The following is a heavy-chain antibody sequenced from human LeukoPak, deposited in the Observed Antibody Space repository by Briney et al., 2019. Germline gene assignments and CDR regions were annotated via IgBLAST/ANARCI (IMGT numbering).Heavy chain of an antibody. CDR1: GGSISSYY. J-gene: IGHJ5*02. CDR3: ARGDVLRLLYPSTRGNWFDP. D-gene: IGHD2/OR15-2a*01. V-gene: IGHV4-4*07. Sequence: PSETLSLTCTVSGGSISSYYWSWIRQPAGKGLEWIGRIYTSGSTNYNPSLKSRVTMSVDTSKNQFSLKLSSVTAADTAVYYCARGDVLRLLYPSTRGNWFDPWGQGTLVTVSS. CDR2: IYTSGST.